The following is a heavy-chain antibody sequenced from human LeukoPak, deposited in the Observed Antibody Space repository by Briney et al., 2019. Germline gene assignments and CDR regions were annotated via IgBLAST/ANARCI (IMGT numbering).Heavy chain of an antibody. V-gene: IGHV3-7*01. CDR3: TREILSYYGSGSPKSYFDY. CDR1: GFTFSSYW. D-gene: IGHD3-10*01. Sequence: GGSLRLSCAASGFTFSSYWMSWVRQAPGKGLEWVANIKQDGSEKYCMDSVKGRFTISRDNAKNSLYLQMNSLRAEDTAVYYCTREILSYYGSGSPKSYFDYWGQGTLVTVSS. J-gene: IGHJ4*02. CDR2: IKQDGSEK.